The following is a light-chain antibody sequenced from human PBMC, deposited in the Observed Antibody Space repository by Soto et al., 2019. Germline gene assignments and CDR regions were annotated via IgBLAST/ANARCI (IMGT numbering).Light chain of an antibody. V-gene: IGKV3-20*01. CDR2: GAS. Sequence: EVVLTQSPATLSLSPGESATLSCRASQSVTRDSLAWYQQKPCHSPRLLISGASSRATGIPDRFSGGGSGTDFIFNISSLQPEDFAMYYCLHYGTAQWTFGQGTKVDI. CDR1: QSVTRDS. CDR3: LHYGTAQWT. J-gene: IGKJ1*01.